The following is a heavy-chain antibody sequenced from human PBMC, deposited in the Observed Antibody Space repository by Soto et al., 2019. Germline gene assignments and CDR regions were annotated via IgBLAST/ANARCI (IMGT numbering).Heavy chain of an antibody. D-gene: IGHD3-10*01. Sequence: SETLSLTCTVSGGSISSYYWSWFRQPPGKGLEWIGYIYYSGSTNYNPSLKSRVTISVDTSKNQFSLKLSSVTAADTAVYYCARLWFPLLIADYWGQGTLVTVS. CDR3: ARLWFPLLIADY. J-gene: IGHJ4*02. CDR1: GGSISSYY. V-gene: IGHV4-59*01. CDR2: IYYSGST.